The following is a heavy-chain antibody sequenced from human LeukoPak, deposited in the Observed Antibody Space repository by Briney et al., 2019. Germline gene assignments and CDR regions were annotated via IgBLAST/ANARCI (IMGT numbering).Heavy chain of an antibody. CDR3: ARDLGSGDYYYYYMDV. Sequence: GGSLRLSCAASGFTFSSYSMNWVRQAPGKGLEWVSYISSSSSTIYYADSVKGRFAISRDNTKNSLYLQMNSLRAEDTAVYYCARDLGSGDYYYYYMDVWGKGTTVTVSS. CDR2: ISSSSSTI. D-gene: IGHD3-10*01. V-gene: IGHV3-48*01. CDR1: GFTFSSYS. J-gene: IGHJ6*03.